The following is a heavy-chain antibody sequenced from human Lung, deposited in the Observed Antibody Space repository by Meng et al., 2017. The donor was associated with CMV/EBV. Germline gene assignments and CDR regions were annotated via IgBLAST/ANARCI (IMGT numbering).Heavy chain of an antibody. CDR3: AREEAMVGYYTNWFDA. J-gene: IGHJ5*02. CDR2: ISGSVGNT. V-gene: IGHV3-23*01. CDR1: GFPFRSYA. D-gene: IGHD5-18*01. Sequence: GGSXRLXXAASGFPFRSYAMSWVRQAPGKGLEWVSSISGSVGNTYYADSVKGRFTISRDNSGDTLYMQMNSLRAEDTAVYYCAREEAMVGYYTNWFDAWGQGALVTVSS.